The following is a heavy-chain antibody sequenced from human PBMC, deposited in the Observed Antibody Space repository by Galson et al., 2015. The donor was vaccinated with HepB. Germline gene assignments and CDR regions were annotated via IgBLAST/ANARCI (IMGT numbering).Heavy chain of an antibody. CDR1: GFTFSSYG. J-gene: IGHJ4*02. D-gene: IGHD2-2*02. CDR2: ISYDGSDK. Sequence: SLRLSCAASGFTFSSYGMHWVRQAPGKGLEWVAVISYDGSDKYYADSVKGRFTISRDNSKNTLSLQMNSLTAEDTAVYSCAKDKYLGYCSSTSCYTLDYWGQGTLVTVSS. V-gene: IGHV3-30*18. CDR3: AKDKYLGYCSSTSCYTLDY.